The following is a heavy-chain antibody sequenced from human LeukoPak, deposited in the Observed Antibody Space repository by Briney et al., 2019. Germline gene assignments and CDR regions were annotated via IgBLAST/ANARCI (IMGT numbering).Heavy chain of an antibody. CDR1: GFIVSSNH. J-gene: IGHJ4*02. D-gene: IGHD5-24*01. Sequence: PGGSLRLSCAVSGFIVSSNHMNWVRQAPGKGLEWVSVIYSGGYSGGGPFYADSVKGRFTTSSDSSKNTLFLQMNSLKAEDTAVYYCARDVYGDGYNSFDYWGLVILVTVSS. CDR2: IYSGGYSGGGP. CDR3: ARDVYGDGYNSFDY. V-gene: IGHV3-66*01.